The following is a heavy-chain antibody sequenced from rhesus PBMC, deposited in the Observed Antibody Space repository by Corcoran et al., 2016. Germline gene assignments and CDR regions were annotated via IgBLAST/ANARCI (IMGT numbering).Heavy chain of an antibody. CDR3: AREYWGDDYNMAHWYFDL. CDR2: IYDSGGST. J-gene: IGHJ2*01. Sequence: QVQLQESGPGLVKPSETLSLTCAVSGGSISSSNWWSWIRQSPGKGLEWIGGIYDSGGSTENNPSLKSRVTMSKDTSKNQFSMKLSSVTAADTAVYYCAREYWGDDYNMAHWYFDLWGPGTPITISS. D-gene: IGHD3-34*01. CDR1: GGSISSSNW. V-gene: IGHV4-93*01.